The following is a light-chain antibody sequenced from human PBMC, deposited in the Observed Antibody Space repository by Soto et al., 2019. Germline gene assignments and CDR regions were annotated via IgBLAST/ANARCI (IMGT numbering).Light chain of an antibody. J-gene: IGKJ4*01. CDR2: GVS. CDR1: QSVSSN. V-gene: IGKV3D-15*01. CDR3: LQDYNYPLT. Sequence: EIVMTQSPATLSVSPGERATLSCSASQSVSSNLAWYQQKPGQAPRLLIYGVSSRATGIPDRFSGSGSGTDFTLTISSLQPEDFATYYCLQDYNYPLTFGGGTKVDIK.